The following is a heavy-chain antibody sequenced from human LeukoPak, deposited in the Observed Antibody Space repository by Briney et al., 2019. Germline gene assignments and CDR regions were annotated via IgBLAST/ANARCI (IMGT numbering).Heavy chain of an antibody. CDR3: ARDLRPGGGYYGSGYFDY. J-gene: IGHJ4*02. CDR1: GFTFSSYG. CDR2: IGPSGAKT. Sequence: TGGSLRLSCAASGFTFSSYGMNWVRQAPGKGLEWVSGIGPSGAKTYYADSVKGRFTISRDNSKNTLYLQMNSLRAEDTALYYCARDLRPGGGYYGSGYFDYWGQGTLVTVSS. D-gene: IGHD3-10*01. V-gene: IGHV3-23*01.